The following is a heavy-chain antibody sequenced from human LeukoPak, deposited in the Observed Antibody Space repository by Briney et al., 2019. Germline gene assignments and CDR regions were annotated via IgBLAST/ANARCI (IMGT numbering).Heavy chain of an antibody. CDR1: GGSISSGDYY. V-gene: IGHV4-30-4*08. Sequence: PSETLSLTCTVSGGSISSGDYYWSWIRQPPGKGLEWIGYFYYSGSTYYNPSLKSRFTISVDTSKNQFSLKLSSVTATDTAVYYCARDRASTRSGSYFDYWGQGTLVTVSS. CDR2: FYYSGST. D-gene: IGHD1-26*01. J-gene: IGHJ4*02. CDR3: ARDRASTRSGSYFDY.